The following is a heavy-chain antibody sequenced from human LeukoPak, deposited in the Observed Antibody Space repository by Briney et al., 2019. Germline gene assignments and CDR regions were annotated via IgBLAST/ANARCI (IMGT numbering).Heavy chain of an antibody. CDR1: GFTLSSFG. J-gene: IGHJ5*01. V-gene: IGHV3-30*02. Sequence: GGSLRLSCAASGFTLSSFGMHWVRQAPGKGLEWVAFIRSDGTNKYYADSVRGRFTVSRDNSKNTLFLQMNSLRAEDTAVYYCANKSFDSWGQGILVTVSS. CDR3: ANKSFDS. CDR2: IRSDGTNK.